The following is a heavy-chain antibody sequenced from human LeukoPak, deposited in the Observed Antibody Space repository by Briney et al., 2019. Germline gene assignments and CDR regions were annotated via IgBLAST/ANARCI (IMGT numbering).Heavy chain of an antibody. D-gene: IGHD3-10*01. V-gene: IGHV1-18*01. CDR3: ARSSWFGGRSEWRWFDP. CDR2: ISGYTGNT. Sequence: GASVKVSCTASGYTFSSYGIRWVRQAPGQGLEWMGWISGYTGNTNYAQNLQGRVTMTTDTSTSTAYMELRSLRSDDTALYYCARSSWFGGRSEWRWFDPWGQGTLVTVSS. CDR1: GYTFSSYG. J-gene: IGHJ5*02.